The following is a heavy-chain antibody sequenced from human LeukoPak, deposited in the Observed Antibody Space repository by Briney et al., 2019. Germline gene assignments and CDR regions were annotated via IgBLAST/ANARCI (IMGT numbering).Heavy chain of an antibody. CDR1: GFSFSSYA. D-gene: IGHD5-18*01. J-gene: IGHJ4*02. Sequence: TGRSLRLSCAASGFSFSSYAMHWVRQAPGKGLEWVAAIPNDGSKTYYADSVKGRFTISRDNSKNTLYLQMNSLRAEDTAVYYCANERGYNYGYSFDYWGQGTLVTVSS. CDR2: IPNDGSKT. V-gene: IGHV3-30-3*02. CDR3: ANERGYNYGYSFDY.